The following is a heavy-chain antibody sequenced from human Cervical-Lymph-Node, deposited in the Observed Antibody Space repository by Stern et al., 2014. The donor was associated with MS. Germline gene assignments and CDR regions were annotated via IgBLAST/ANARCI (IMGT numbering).Heavy chain of an antibody. Sequence: VQLVESGGGVVQPGRSLRLSCAASGFIFNTYGMHWVRQAPGKGLAWVAMIWHDGSNKIYADSVKGRFTISRDNSKNMLFLQMTSLRADDTAVYYCARDEYDSSGYFYYWGQGTLVTVSS. D-gene: IGHD3-22*01. CDR2: IWHDGSNK. V-gene: IGHV3-33*01. J-gene: IGHJ4*02. CDR1: GFIFNTYG. CDR3: ARDEYDSSGYFYY.